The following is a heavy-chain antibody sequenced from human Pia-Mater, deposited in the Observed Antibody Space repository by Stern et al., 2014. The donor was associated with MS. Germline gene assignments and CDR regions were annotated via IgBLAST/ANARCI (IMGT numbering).Heavy chain of an antibody. CDR2: IYPGDSDI. D-gene: IGHD2-21*01. Sequence: EVQLVESGAEMKKPGESLKISCKTSGYTFINYWISWVRQVPGKGLEWIGMIYPGDSDIRHSPAFQGNVTISVVKSHTTASLQRNSLKVSDSAVYYCARWSVACDYWGQGALITVSS. CDR3: ARWSVACDY. J-gene: IGHJ4*02. CDR1: GYTFINYW. V-gene: IGHV5-51*03.